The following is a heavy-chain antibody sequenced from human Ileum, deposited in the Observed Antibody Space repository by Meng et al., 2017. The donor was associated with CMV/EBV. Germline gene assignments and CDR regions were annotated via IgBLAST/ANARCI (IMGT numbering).Heavy chain of an antibody. D-gene: IGHD3-10*01. V-gene: IGHV1-3*01. CDR1: GYTFTSYA. Sequence: NASGYTFTSYALFWVRQAPGQSLEWMGWINGGNGNTRYSQKFQDRVTITRDTSANTVYMELSSLRSEDTAIYYCARDYGSGGYSPLGHWGQGTLVTVSS. CDR3: ARDYGSGGYSPLGH. J-gene: IGHJ4*02. CDR2: INGGNGNT.